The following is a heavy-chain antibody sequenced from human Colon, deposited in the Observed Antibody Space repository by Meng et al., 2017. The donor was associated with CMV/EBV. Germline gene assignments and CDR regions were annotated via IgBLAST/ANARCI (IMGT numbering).Heavy chain of an antibody. CDR1: GFTFSSYW. Sequence: GESLKISCNASGFTFSSYWMNWVRRVPGKGLEWVAKIKHDGHEEKYLDSVEGRFTISRDNTKKSLYLQMSSLRVEDTGLYICVSSTGWNSYFDFWGQGAQVTVSS. D-gene: IGHD1-7*01. CDR3: VSSTGWNSYFDF. J-gene: IGHJ4*02. V-gene: IGHV3-7*01. CDR2: IKHDGHEE.